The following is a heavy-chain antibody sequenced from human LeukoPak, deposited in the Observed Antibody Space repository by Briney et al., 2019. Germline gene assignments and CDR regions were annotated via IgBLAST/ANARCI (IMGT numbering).Heavy chain of an antibody. CDR2: ISSSSSYI. CDR3: ASLQYCSSTSCPKNYFDY. J-gene: IGHJ4*02. Sequence: TGGSLRLSCAASGFTFSSYSMNWVRQAPGKGLEWVSSISSSSSYIYYADSVEGRFTISRDNAKNSLYLQMNSLRAEDTAVYYCASLQYCSSTSCPKNYFDYWGQGTLVTVSS. V-gene: IGHV3-21*01. D-gene: IGHD2-2*01. CDR1: GFTFSSYS.